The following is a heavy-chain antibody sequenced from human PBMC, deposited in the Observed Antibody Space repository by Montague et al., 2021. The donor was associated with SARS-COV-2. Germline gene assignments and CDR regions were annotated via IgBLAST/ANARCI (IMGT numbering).Heavy chain of an antibody. J-gene: IGHJ4*02. V-gene: IGHV6-1*01. Sequence: CAISGDSDWLNTAAWNWIRQSPSGGLEWLGRTNYRSKWTSDYATSVEGRITIDPDTSKNQFFLHLRSVTPEDTGVYYCVRDTGSAQAGFDAWGQGTLVTVSS. D-gene: IGHD4-17*01. CDR1: GDSDWLNTAA. CDR3: VRDTGSAQAGFDA. CDR2: TNYRSKWTS.